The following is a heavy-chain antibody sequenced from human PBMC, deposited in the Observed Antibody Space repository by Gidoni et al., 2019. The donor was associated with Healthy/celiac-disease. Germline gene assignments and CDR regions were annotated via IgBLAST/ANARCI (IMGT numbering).Heavy chain of an antibody. D-gene: IGHD2-15*01. CDR3: TRDVCSGGSCQIDY. Sequence: QVQLQESGPVLVKPSQTLSLTRSVSGRSISSGGYHWSWIRQHPGKGLEWIGYIYYSGRTYYNPSLKSRVTIAVDTSKNQFSLKLSAVTAADTAVYYCTRDVCSGGSCQIDYWGQGTLVTVSS. CDR1: GRSISSGGYH. V-gene: IGHV4-31*03. J-gene: IGHJ4*02. CDR2: IYYSGRT.